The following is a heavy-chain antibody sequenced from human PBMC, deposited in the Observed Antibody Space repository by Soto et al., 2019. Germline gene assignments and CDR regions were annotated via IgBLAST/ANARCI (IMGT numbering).Heavy chain of an antibody. V-gene: IGHV3-21*01. CDR1: GFTFSSYS. Sequence: EVQLVESGGGLVKPRGSLRLSCAASGFTFSSYSMNWVRQAPGKGLEWVSSISSSSSYIYYADSVKGRFTISRDNAKNSLYLQMNSLRAEDTAVYYCARERRHSSSWYPDYWGQGTLVTVSS. CDR3: ARERRHSSSWYPDY. J-gene: IGHJ4*02. CDR2: ISSSSSYI. D-gene: IGHD6-13*01.